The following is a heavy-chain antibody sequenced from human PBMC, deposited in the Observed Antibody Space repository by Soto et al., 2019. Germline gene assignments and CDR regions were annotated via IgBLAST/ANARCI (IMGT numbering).Heavy chain of an antibody. CDR3: ASQPYCSGGSCYWFDP. V-gene: IGHV4-31*03. Sequence: SETLSLTCTVSGGSISSGGYYWSWIRQHPGKGLEWIGYIYYSGSTYYNPSLKSRVTISVDTSKNQFSLKLSSVTAADTAVYYCASQPYCSGGSCYWFDPWGQGTLVTVSS. D-gene: IGHD2-15*01. CDR1: GGSISSGGYY. J-gene: IGHJ5*02. CDR2: IYYSGST.